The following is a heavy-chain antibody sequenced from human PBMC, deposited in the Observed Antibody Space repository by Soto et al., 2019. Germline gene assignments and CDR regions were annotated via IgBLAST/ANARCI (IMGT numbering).Heavy chain of an antibody. CDR1: GYTFTGYY. CDR2: INPNSGGT. D-gene: IGHD6-19*01. Sequence: QVQLVQSGAEVKKPGASVKVSCKASGYTFTGYYMHWVRQAPGQGLEWMGWINPNSGGTNYAQKFQVWVTLARDTSISTAYMELSRLRADATAVYYCARDGGGGWYQRDYYSSGMDVWGQGTTVTVSS. J-gene: IGHJ6*02. V-gene: IGHV1-2*04. CDR3: ARDGGGGWYQRDYYSSGMDV.